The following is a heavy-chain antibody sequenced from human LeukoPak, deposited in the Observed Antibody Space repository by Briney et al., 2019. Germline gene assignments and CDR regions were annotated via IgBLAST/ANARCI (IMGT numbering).Heavy chain of an antibody. V-gene: IGHV4-30-4*01. D-gene: IGHD3-9*01. CDR3: ARSYYDILTGYSSFDY. Sequence: PSETLSLTCTVSGGSISSGDYYWSWIRQPPGKGLEWIGYIYYSGSTYYNPSLKSRVTISVDTSKNQFSLKLSSVTAADTAVYYCARSYYDILTGYSSFDYWGRGTLVTVSS. CDR1: GGSISSGDYY. J-gene: IGHJ4*02. CDR2: IYYSGST.